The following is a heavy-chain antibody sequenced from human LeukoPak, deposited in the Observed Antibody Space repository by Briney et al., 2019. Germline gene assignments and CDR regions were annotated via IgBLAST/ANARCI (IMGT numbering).Heavy chain of an antibody. CDR3: ASGYDYISYFDY. D-gene: IGHD5-12*01. Sequence: SETLSLTCTVSGGSISSGGYYWSWIRQHPGKGLEWIGYIYYSGSTYYNPSLKSRVTISVDTSKNQFSLKLSSVTAADTAVYYCASGYDYISYFDYWGQGTLVTVSS. V-gene: IGHV4-31*03. J-gene: IGHJ4*02. CDR1: GGSISSGGYY. CDR2: IYYSGST.